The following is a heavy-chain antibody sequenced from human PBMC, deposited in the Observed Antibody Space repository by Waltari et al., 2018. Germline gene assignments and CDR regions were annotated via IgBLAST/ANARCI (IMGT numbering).Heavy chain of an antibody. CDR1: GFTFSSYS. J-gene: IGHJ3*02. CDR3: ARSLVETTILLADI. D-gene: IGHD1-26*01. V-gene: IGHV3-21*01. Sequence: EVQLVESGGGLVKPGGSLRLSCAASGFTFSSYSMNWVRQAPGKGLEWVSSISSSSSYIYYADPVKGRFTISRDNAKNSLYLQMNSLRAEDTAVYYCARSLVETTILLADIWGQGTMVTVSS. CDR2: ISSSSSYI.